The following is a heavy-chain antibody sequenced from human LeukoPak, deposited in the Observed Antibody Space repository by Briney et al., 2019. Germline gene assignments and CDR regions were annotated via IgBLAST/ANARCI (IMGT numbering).Heavy chain of an antibody. V-gene: IGHV3-7*01. D-gene: IGHD1-26*01. CDR3: ARDRRDAYYYTYYYMDV. CDR1: GFTFTSFW. CDR2: IKQDGSDI. J-gene: IGHJ6*03. Sequence: GGSLRLSCAASGFTFTSFWVSWVRQAPGKGLEWVANIKQDGSDIYYVDSVKGRFTISRDNAKNSLYLQMNSLRAEDTAVYYCARDRRDAYYYTYYYMDVWGKGTTVTVSS.